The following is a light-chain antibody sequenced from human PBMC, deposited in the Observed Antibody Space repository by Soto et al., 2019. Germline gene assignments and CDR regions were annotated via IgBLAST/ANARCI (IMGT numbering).Light chain of an antibody. J-gene: IGKJ4*01. V-gene: IGKV3-15*01. CDR2: GAS. CDR3: QQYDNWPLA. Sequence: ETVMTQSPATLSVSPGESVTLSCRASQTVSSNLAWYQQKPGQAPRLLIYGASTRATGIPARFSGSGSGTEFTLTISGLQSEDFAVYYCQQYDNWPLAFGGGTKVEIK. CDR1: QTVSSN.